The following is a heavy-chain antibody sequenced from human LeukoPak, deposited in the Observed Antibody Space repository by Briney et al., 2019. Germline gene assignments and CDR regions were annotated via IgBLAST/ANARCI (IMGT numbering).Heavy chain of an antibody. CDR2: IKQDGSEK. J-gene: IGHJ6*03. CDR1: GFSFSTYL. Sequence: GGSLRLSCAASGFSFSTYLMSWVRQAPGKGLEWVASIKQDGSEKYFVDSVKGRFTISRDNAKNSLYLQMNSLRVEGTAVYYCARGAAVSAVYYYYYMDVWGKGTPVTVSS. D-gene: IGHD4-11*01. CDR3: ARGAAVSAVYYYYYMDV. V-gene: IGHV3-7*01.